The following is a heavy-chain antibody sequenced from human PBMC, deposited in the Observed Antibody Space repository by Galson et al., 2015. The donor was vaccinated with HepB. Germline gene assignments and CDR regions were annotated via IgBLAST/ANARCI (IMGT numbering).Heavy chain of an antibody. J-gene: IGHJ6*02. CDR2: IYSGGST. D-gene: IGHD6-19*01. CDR3: ARAILSPRLAVAGPVHGMDV. V-gene: IGHV3-66*01. CDR1: GFTVSSNY. Sequence: SLRLSCAASGFTVSSNYMSWVRQAPGKGLEWVSVIYSGGSTYYADSVKGRFTISRDNSKNTLYLQMNSLRAEDTAVYYCARAILSPRLAVAGPVHGMDVWGQRTTVTVSS.